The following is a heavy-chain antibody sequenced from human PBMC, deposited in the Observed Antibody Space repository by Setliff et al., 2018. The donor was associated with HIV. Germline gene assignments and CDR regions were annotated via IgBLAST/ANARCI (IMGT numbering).Heavy chain of an antibody. Sequence: SETLSLTCTVSGGSISSSSYYWGWIRQPPGKGLEWIGSIYYSGMTNYNPSLQSRGTISLDTSKNQFFLKLSSVTAPDTAIYYCARQTWEYYDTLTGYYRSPKNFDSWGQGTLVTVSS. J-gene: IGHJ4*02. CDR1: GGSISSSSYY. D-gene: IGHD3-9*01. CDR3: ARQTWEYYDTLTGYYRSPKNFDS. CDR2: IYYSGMT. V-gene: IGHV4-39*01.